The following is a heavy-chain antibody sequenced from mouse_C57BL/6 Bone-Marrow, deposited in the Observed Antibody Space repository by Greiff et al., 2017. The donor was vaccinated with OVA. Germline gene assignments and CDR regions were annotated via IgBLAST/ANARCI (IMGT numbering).Heavy chain of an antibody. J-gene: IGHJ1*03. Sequence: QVQLQQPGAELVKPGASVKMSCKASGYTFTSYWITWVKQRPGQGLEWIGDIYPGSGSTNYNEKFKSKATLTVDTSSSTAYMQLSSLTSEDSAVYYCARMCYYYGSSGYFDVWGTGTTVTVSS. V-gene: IGHV1-55*01. CDR3: ARMCYYYGSSGYFDV. CDR2: IYPGSGST. D-gene: IGHD1-1*01. CDR1: GYTFTSYW.